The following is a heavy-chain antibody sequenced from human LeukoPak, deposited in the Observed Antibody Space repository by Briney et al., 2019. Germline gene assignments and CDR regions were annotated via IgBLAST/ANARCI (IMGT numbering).Heavy chain of an antibody. D-gene: IGHD4-11*01. Sequence: ASVKVSCKASGYIFTSYGISWVRQAPGQGLEWMGWISAYNGNTNYAQKLQGRVTITRNTSISTAYMELSSLRSEDTAVYYCARSMTTVTNYYYYYYMDVWGKGTTVTVSS. CDR2: ISAYNGNT. CDR1: GYIFTSYG. V-gene: IGHV1-18*01. J-gene: IGHJ6*03. CDR3: ARSMTTVTNYYYYYYMDV.